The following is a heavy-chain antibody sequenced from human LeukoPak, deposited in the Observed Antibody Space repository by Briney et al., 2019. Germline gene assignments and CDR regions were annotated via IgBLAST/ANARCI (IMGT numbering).Heavy chain of an antibody. Sequence: GGSLRLSCAASGFTFSSYEMNWVRQAPGKGLEWVSYISSSGSTIYYADSVKGRFTISRDNAKNSLYLQMNSLRAEDTAVYHCASHPLYSSSWNKFPPELDYWGHGTLVTVSS. CDR2: ISSSGSTI. CDR1: GFTFSSYE. J-gene: IGHJ4*01. D-gene: IGHD6-13*01. CDR3: ASHPLYSSSWNKFPPELDY. V-gene: IGHV3-48*03.